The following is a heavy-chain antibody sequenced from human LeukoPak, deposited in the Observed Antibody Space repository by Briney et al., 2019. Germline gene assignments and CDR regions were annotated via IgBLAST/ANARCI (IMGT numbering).Heavy chain of an antibody. J-gene: IGHJ6*03. Sequence: SETLSLTCAVYGGSFSGYYWSWIRQPPGKGLEWIGEINHSGSTNYNPSLKSRVTISVDTSKNQFSLKLSSVTAADTAVYYCARSARYGNGYYYYYYYMDVGGKGTTVTVSS. CDR2: INHSGST. V-gene: IGHV4-34*01. CDR1: GGSFSGYY. CDR3: ARSARYGNGYYYYYYYMDV. D-gene: IGHD5-18*01.